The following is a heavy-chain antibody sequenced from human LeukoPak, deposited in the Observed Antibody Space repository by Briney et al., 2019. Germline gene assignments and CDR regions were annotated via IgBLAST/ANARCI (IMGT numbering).Heavy chain of an antibody. Sequence: SVKVSCKASGGTFSSYAISWVRQAPGQGLEWMGRIIPIFGTANYAQKFQGRVTITADESTSTAYMELSSLRSEDTAVYYCARGGSSGVAGIPIDYWGQGTLVTVSS. J-gene: IGHJ4*02. D-gene: IGHD6-19*01. CDR1: GGTFSSYA. V-gene: IGHV1-69*13. CDR3: ARGGSSGVAGIPIDY. CDR2: IIPIFGTA.